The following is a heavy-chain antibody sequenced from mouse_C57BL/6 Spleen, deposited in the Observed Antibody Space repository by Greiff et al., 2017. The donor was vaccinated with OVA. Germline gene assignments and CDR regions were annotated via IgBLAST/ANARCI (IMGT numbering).Heavy chain of an antibody. CDR1: GYTFTSYW. D-gene: IGHD2-4*01. Sequence: QVQLQQPGAELVKPGASVKLSCKASGYTFTSYWMHWVKQRPGRGLEWIGRIDPNSGGTKYNEKFKSKATLTVDKPSSTAYMQLSSLTSEYSALYYWARSRGFYYDYAGASAHWGPGTLVSVSA. J-gene: IGHJ3*01. CDR3: ARSRGFYYDYAGASAH. CDR2: IDPNSGGT. V-gene: IGHV1-72*01.